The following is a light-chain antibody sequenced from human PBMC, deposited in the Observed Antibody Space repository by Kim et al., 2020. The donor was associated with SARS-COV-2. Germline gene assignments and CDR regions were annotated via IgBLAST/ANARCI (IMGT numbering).Light chain of an antibody. CDR1: NIGSKS. J-gene: IGLJ2*01. CDR3: QMWDSSTDHVI. Sequence: APGKTVKITCGGDNIGSKSVHRYHQKPGQAPVLVISYNSDRPSGIPERFSGSNSGNTATLTISSVEAGDEGDYYCQMWDSSTDHVIFGGGTQLTVL. CDR2: YNS. V-gene: IGLV3-21*01.